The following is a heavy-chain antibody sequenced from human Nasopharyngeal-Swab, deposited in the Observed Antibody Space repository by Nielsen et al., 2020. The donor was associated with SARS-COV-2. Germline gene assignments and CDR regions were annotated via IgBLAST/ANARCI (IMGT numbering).Heavy chain of an antibody. V-gene: IGHV4-39*01. CDR3: ASLEGITVAGTLIDY. D-gene: IGHD6-19*01. CDR1: GGSISSSSYY. Sequence: SETLSLTCTVSGGSISSSSYYWGWIRQPPGKGLEWIGSIYYSGSTYYNPPLKSRVTISVDTSKNQLSLKLSSVTAADTAVYYCASLEGITVAGTLIDYWGQGTLVTVSS. CDR2: IYYSGST. J-gene: IGHJ4*02.